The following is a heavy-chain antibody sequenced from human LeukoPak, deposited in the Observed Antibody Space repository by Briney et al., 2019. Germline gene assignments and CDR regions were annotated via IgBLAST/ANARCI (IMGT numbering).Heavy chain of an antibody. CDR3: AREGLGFDY. D-gene: IGHD7-27*01. CDR2: ISHDGSDE. V-gene: IGHV3-30*04. J-gene: IGHJ4*02. Sequence: PGGSLRLSCTTSGFTFNNYPMHWVRQAPGKGLEWVATISHDGSDENYADHVKGRFIISRDNSMKSLFLQMNSLIIDDTAVYYCAREGLGFDYWGQGTLVTVSS. CDR1: GFTFNNYP.